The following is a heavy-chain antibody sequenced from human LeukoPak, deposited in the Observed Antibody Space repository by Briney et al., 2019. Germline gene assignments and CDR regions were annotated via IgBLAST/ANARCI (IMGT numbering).Heavy chain of an antibody. D-gene: IGHD6-6*01. Sequence: SETLSLTCTASGGSISSYYWSWIRQPPGKGLEWIGYIYYSGSTNYNPSLKSRVTISVDTSKNQLSLKLSSVTAADTAVYYCARGVEAARPYYFDYWGQGTLVTVSS. V-gene: IGHV4-59*01. J-gene: IGHJ4*02. CDR3: ARGVEAARPYYFDY. CDR2: IYYSGST. CDR1: GGSISSYY.